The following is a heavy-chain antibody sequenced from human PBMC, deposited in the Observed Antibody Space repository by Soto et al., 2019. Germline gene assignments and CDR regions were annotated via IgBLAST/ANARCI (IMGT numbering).Heavy chain of an antibody. Sequence: QVQLVESGGDVVQPGRSLRLSCAASGFTFSSYAIHWVRQAPGKGLEWVAVISYDGSNKYYADSVKGRFTISRDNSKNTLYLQVNSLRAEDTAVYYCAKMQGYWYFDLWGRGTLVTVSS. CDR1: GFTFSSYA. CDR3: AKMQGYWYFDL. V-gene: IGHV3-30*18. CDR2: ISYDGSNK. J-gene: IGHJ2*01.